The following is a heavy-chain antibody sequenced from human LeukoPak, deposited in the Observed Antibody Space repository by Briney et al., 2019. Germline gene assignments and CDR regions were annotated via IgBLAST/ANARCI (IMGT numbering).Heavy chain of an antibody. CDR2: IKQDGSEE. CDR1: GFTFSNYW. J-gene: IGHJ4*02. D-gene: IGHD2-15*01. CDR3: ARDVTPFI. Sequence: PGGSLRLSCTGSGFTFSNYWMTWVRQAPGKGLEWVANIKQDGSEEYYVDSVKGRFTISRDNTKNSLYLQMNSLRAEDTAVYYCARDVTPFIWGQGTLVTVSS. V-gene: IGHV3-7*03.